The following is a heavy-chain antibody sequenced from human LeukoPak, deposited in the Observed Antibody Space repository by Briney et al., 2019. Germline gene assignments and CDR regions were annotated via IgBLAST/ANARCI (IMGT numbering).Heavy chain of an antibody. CDR1: GFTFSSYS. V-gene: IGHV3-21*01. CDR3: ARGIIDCSSTSCPFDP. Sequence: GGSLRLSCAASGFTFSSYSMNWVRQAPGKGLEWVSSISSSSSYIYYADSVKGRFTISRDNVKNSLYLQMNSLRAEDTAVYYCARGIIDCSSTSCPFDPWGQGTLVTVSS. J-gene: IGHJ5*02. CDR2: ISSSSSYI. D-gene: IGHD2-2*01.